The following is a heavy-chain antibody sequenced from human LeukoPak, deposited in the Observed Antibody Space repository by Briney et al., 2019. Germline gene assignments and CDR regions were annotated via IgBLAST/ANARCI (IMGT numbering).Heavy chain of an antibody. CDR1: GYTFTGYY. Sequence: ASVKVSCKASGYTFTGYYMHWVRQAPGQGLEWMGWINPNSGGTNYAQKFQGRVTMTEDTSTDTAYMELSSLRSEDTAVYYCATVTSFFGVVLFDYWGQGTLVTVSS. D-gene: IGHD3-3*01. V-gene: IGHV1-2*02. CDR3: ATVTSFFGVVLFDY. CDR2: INPNSGGT. J-gene: IGHJ4*02.